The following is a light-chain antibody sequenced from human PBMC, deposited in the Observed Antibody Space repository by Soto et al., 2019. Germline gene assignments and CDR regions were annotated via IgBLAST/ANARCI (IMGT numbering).Light chain of an antibody. CDR3: QQYSRNPLT. J-gene: IGKJ4*01. CDR2: KAS. CDR1: QSVSSW. Sequence: DIPMTQSPSTLSASVGDRVTITCRASQSVSSWLAWYQQKPGEVPKLLIYKASSLESGVPSRFSGSGSGTEFTLTISSLQPDDFVTYYCQQYSRNPLTFGGGTKAEIK. V-gene: IGKV1-5*03.